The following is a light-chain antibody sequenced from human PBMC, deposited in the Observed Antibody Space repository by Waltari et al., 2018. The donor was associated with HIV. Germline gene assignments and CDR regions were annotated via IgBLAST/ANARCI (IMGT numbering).Light chain of an antibody. CDR2: EVS. Sequence: QSALTQPRSVSGSPGQSVTISCTGTRSDVGGYNYVTWYEQHPGKAHNLFIHEVSTRPSGVTVLFSGAKSGNTAALTIAGRQAEDEADYYCCAYTGAYTSGVFGAGTHLTVL. CDR1: RSDVGGYNY. J-gene: IGLJ3*02. CDR3: CAYTGAYTSGV. V-gene: IGLV2-11*01.